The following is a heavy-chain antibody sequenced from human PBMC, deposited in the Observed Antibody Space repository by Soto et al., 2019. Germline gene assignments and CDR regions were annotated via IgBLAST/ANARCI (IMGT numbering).Heavy chain of an antibody. CDR2: VFHTGGT. Sequence: QVQLQESGPGLVKPSETLSLTCTVSSDSIGGENWWSWVRQPPGLGLEWIGEVFHTGGTNYNPSLKSRVTMEVDKSKNQFSLKLISATAADTAVYYCARVFSSGSGWMYYFDFWGQGTLVSVSS. CDR3: ARVFSSGSGWMYYFDF. V-gene: IGHV4-4*02. D-gene: IGHD6-19*01. CDR1: SDSIGGENW. J-gene: IGHJ4*02.